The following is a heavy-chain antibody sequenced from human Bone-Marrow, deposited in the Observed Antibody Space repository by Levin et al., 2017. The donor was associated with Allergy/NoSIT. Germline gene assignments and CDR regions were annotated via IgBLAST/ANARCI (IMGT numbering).Heavy chain of an antibody. CDR3: AKDREGVEYGDYPHPDGLDN. CDR1: GFTFSTYA. D-gene: IGHD4-17*01. CDR2: ITGSGGRT. Sequence: QAGGSLRLSCAASGFTFSTYAMNWVRQAPGKGLERVSTITGSGGRTYYADSVKGRFTISRDNSKNTLYMQMNSLRAEDTAVYYCAKDREGVEYGDYPHPDGLDNWGQGTMVTVSS. J-gene: IGHJ3*02. V-gene: IGHV3-23*01.